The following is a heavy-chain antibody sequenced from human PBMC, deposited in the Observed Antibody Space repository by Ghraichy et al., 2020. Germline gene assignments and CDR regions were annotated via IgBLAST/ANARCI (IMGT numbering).Heavy chain of an antibody. D-gene: IGHD3/OR15-3a*01. CDR1: GGPFSGYY. V-gene: IGHV4-34*01. J-gene: IGHJ4*02. CDR3: ARGVKNFRTFDY. Sequence: SETLSLTCAVYGGPFSGYYWRWIRQPPGKGLEWIGEINHSGSTNYNPSLKSRVTISVDTSKNQFSLKLSSVTAADTAVYYCARGVKNFRTFDYWGQGTLVTVSS. CDR2: INHSGST.